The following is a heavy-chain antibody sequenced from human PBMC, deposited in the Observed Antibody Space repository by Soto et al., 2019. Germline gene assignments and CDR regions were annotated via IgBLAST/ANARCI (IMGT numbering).Heavy chain of an antibody. J-gene: IGHJ4*02. D-gene: IGHD3-22*01. CDR1: GFTFSSYG. CDR2: ISYDGSNK. CDR3: AKDTDGSGYYRLPGY. Sequence: PGGSLRLSCAASGFTFSSYGMHWVRQAPGKGLEWVAVISYDGSNKYYADSVKGRFTISRDNSKNTLYLQMNSLRAEDTAVYYCAKDTDGSGYYRLPGYWGQGTLVTVSS. V-gene: IGHV3-30*18.